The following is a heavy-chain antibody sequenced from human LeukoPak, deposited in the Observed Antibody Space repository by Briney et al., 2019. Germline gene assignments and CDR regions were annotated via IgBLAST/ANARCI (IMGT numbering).Heavy chain of an antibody. CDR2: ISGSGDST. CDR1: GFTFSNYA. D-gene: IGHD1-26*01. V-gene: IGHV3-23*01. Sequence: GGSLRLSCAASGFTFSNYAMSWVRQAPGKGLEWVSTISGSGDSTYYADSVKGRFTVSRDNSKNTLYLQVNSPRAEDTAVYYCAKDYSGSYYYFDYWGQGTLVTVSS. CDR3: AKDYSGSYYYFDY. J-gene: IGHJ4*02.